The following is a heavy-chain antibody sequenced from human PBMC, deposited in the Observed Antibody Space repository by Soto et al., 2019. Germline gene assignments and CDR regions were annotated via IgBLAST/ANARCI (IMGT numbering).Heavy chain of an antibody. CDR3: ARGKGMEENYFYYGMDI. CDR1: GYPFVTYG. D-gene: IGHD3-10*01. Sequence: QVQVVQSGAEVKKPGASVRVSCRVSGYPFVTYGSNWGGQAPGKGLDWRGWLNGGTGQTRYSQRFQDRVIITRDTSASTGYMELRSLRSEDTAVYYCARGKGMEENYFYYGMDIWGQGTTVTVSS. CDR2: LNGGTGQT. J-gene: IGHJ6*02. V-gene: IGHV1-3*01.